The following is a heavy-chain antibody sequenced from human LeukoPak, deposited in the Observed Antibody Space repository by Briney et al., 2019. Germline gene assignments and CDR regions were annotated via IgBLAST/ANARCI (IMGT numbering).Heavy chain of an antibody. CDR1: GYTLTELS. CDR2: FDPEDGET. D-gene: IGHD5-24*01. V-gene: IGHV1-24*01. CDR3: AINDVRDGYTWDHWFDP. Sequence: ASVKVSCKVSGYTLTELSMHWVRQAPGKGLEWMGGFDPEDGETIYAQKFQGRVTMTEDTSTDTAYMELSSLRSEDTAMYYCAINDVRDGYTWDHWFDPWGQGTLLSVSS. J-gene: IGHJ5*02.